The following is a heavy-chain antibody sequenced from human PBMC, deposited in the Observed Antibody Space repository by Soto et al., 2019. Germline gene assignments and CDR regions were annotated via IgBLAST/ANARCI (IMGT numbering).Heavy chain of an antibody. D-gene: IGHD3-3*01. CDR3: ARGIFGAGTANAY. J-gene: IGHJ4*02. CDR2: INGDGRGT. Sequence: EVQLVESGGGLVQPGGSLRLSCAASGFTFSGSWMHWVRQAPGKGLVWVSRINGDGRGTSYADFVKGRFTISRDNAKNTLFRQMNGLRAEDTAVYYCARGIFGAGTANAYWCQGTLVTVSS. V-gene: IGHV3-74*01. CDR1: GFTFSGSW.